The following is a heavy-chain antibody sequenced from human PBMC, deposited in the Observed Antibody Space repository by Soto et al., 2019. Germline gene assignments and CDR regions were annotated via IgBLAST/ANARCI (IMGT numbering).Heavy chain of an antibody. CDR1: GFTFSSYG. CDR2: IWYDGSNK. Sequence: GGSLRLSCAASGFTFSSYGMHWVRQAPGKGLEWGAVIWYDGSNKYYADSVKGRFTISRDNSKNTLYLQMNSLRAEDTAIYYCAKDLGIVVVPAAMTKAASYWGQGTLVTVSS. D-gene: IGHD2-2*01. CDR3: AKDLGIVVVPAAMTKAASY. V-gene: IGHV3-33*06. J-gene: IGHJ4*02.